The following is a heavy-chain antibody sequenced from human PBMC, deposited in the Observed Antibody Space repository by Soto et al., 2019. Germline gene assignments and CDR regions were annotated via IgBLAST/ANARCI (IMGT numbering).Heavy chain of an antibody. CDR3: AKESSNSRPYDFDY. D-gene: IGHD1-26*01. J-gene: IGHJ4*02. V-gene: IGHV3-23*01. CDR2: ITGGGCET. Sequence: GGSLRLSCAASGFTFSDYAMGWVRQAPGKGLEWFSAITGGGCETYYADSVQGRFTTSRDNTRNTLDLQMNNLRAEDTAVYYCAKESSNSRPYDFDYWGQGTLVTVSS. CDR1: GFTFSDYA.